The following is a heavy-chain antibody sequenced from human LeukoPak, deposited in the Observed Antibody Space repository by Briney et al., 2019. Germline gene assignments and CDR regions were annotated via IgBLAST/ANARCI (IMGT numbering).Heavy chain of an antibody. Sequence: SGPALVKPTQTLTLTCTFSGFSLSTSGMCVTWIRQPPGKALEWLALIYWNDDKRYSPSLKSRLTISKDTSNNQVVLTMTNMDPVDTATYYCAHSPGYRGNDRHVGWFDPWGQGTLVTVSS. CDR1: GFSLSTSGMC. CDR3: AHSPGYRGNDRHVGWFDP. CDR2: IYWNDDK. D-gene: IGHD5-12*01. V-gene: IGHV2-5*08. J-gene: IGHJ5*02.